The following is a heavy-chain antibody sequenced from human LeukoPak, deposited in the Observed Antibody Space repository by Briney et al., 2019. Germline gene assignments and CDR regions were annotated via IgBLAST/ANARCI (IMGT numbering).Heavy chain of an antibody. V-gene: IGHV3-23*01. CDR2: ISGSGITT. J-gene: IGHJ6*03. Sequence: PGGSLRLSCAASGFTFSSYAMSWVRQAPGKGLEWVSAISGSGITTYYGDSVKGRFTISRDNSKNTVYLQMNSLRAEDTAVYFCAREQTGYRPPQLVRYYYMDVWSKGTTVTVSS. CDR3: AREQTGYRPPQLVRYYYMDV. D-gene: IGHD1-1*01. CDR1: GFTFSSYA.